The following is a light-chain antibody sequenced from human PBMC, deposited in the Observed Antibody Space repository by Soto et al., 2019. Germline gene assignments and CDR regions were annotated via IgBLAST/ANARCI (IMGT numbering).Light chain of an antibody. CDR2: LEGSGSY. CDR3: ETWDTNVVV. J-gene: IGLJ2*01. Sequence: QSVLTQSSSASASLGSSVKLTCTLSSGHSTYIIAWHQQQPGKAPRYLMKLEGSGSYNKGSGIPDRFSGSSSGADRYLTISDLQFADEADYYCETWDTNVVVFGGGIKLTVL. V-gene: IGLV4-60*02. CDR1: SGHSTYI.